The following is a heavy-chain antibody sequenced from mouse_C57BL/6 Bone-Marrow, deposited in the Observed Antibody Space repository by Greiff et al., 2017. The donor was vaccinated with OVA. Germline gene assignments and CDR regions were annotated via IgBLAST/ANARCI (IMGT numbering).Heavy chain of an antibody. V-gene: IGHV14-4*01. CDR1: GFNIKDDY. CDR2: LDPENGDT. CDR3: TSSHYYGSSSFAY. J-gene: IGHJ3*01. Sequence: VQLQQSGAELVRPGASVTLSCTASGFNIKDDYLHWVKQRPEQGLEWIGWLDPENGDTEYASKFQGKATITADTASNTAYLQLSSLTSEDTSVYYCTSSHYYGSSSFAYWGQGTLVTVSA. D-gene: IGHD1-1*01.